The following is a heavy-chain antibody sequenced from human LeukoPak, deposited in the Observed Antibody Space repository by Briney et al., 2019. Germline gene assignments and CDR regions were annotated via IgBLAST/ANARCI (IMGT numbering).Heavy chain of an antibody. CDR3: AREIRESGMYV. Sequence: PSETLSLTCTVSGGSISSYYWSWIRQPPGKGLEWIGYIYYSGSTNYNPSLKSRVTISVDTSKNQFSLKLSSVTAADTAVYYCAREIRESGMYVWGQGTTVTVSS. CDR2: IYYSGST. J-gene: IGHJ6*02. D-gene: IGHD1-26*01. V-gene: IGHV4-59*13. CDR1: GGSISSYY.